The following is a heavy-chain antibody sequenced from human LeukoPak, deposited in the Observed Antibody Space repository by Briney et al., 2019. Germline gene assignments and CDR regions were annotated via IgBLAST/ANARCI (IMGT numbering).Heavy chain of an antibody. Sequence: GGSLRLSCAASGFTFSSYAMHWVRQAPGKGLEWVVVISYDGSNKYYADSVKGRFTISRDNSKNTLYLQMNSLRAEDTAVYYCARDLGSSTYNWFDPWGQGTLVTVSS. D-gene: IGHD6-6*01. CDR2: ISYDGSNK. CDR1: GFTFSSYA. CDR3: ARDLGSSTYNWFDP. V-gene: IGHV3-30-3*01. J-gene: IGHJ5*02.